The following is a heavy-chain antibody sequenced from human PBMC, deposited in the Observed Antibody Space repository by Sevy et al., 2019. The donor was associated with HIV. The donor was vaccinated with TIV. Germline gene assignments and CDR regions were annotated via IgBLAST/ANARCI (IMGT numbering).Heavy chain of an antibody. J-gene: IGHJ5*02. Sequence: GGSLRLSCVASGFRFSAFGMAWVRQAAGEGLERVSGINGGGGSTYYRNSVKGRFTVSRDNSKNTVYLQMNSLRADDTAVYYCVKAPYYDFWSHNYNNWFDPCGQEPWSPSPQ. CDR1: GFRFSAFG. D-gene: IGHD3-3*01. CDR3: VKAPYYDFWSHNYNNWFDP. CDR2: INGGGGST. V-gene: IGHV3-23*01.